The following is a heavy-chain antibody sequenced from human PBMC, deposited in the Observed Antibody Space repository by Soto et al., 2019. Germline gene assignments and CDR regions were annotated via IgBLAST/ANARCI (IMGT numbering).Heavy chain of an antibody. CDR1: GGSISSSYNY. V-gene: IGHV4-39*01. CDR2: IYYSGST. Sequence: SETLSLTCTVSGGSISSSYNYWAWIRQPPGKGLEWIGSIYYSGSTYYNPSLKSRVTISVDTSKNQFSLKLSSVTAADTAVYYCARRSDTYYDFWSGYGPFDYWGQGTLVTVSS. CDR3: ARRSDTYYDFWSGYGPFDY. D-gene: IGHD3-3*01. J-gene: IGHJ4*02.